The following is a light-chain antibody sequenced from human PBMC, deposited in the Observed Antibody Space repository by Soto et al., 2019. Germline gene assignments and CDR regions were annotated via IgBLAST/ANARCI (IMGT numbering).Light chain of an antibody. Sequence: EIVLTQSPGTLSLSPGERATLSCKASQSITSTYLAWYQQKPGQAPRLLIYGASSRATGIPDRFSGSGSRTDFTLTISRLEPEDFAVYYCQQYEISLKTFGPGTKVE. CDR1: QSITSTY. V-gene: IGKV3-20*01. J-gene: IGKJ1*01. CDR2: GAS. CDR3: QQYEISLKT.